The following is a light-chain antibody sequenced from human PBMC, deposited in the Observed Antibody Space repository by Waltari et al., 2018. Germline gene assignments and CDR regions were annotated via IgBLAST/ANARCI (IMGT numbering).Light chain of an antibody. CDR2: WAS. J-gene: IGKJ5*01. V-gene: IGKV4-1*01. CDR3: QQYHSSPIT. Sequence: DIVMTQSPDSLAVSLCERATIHCKSSQSIFYSSNNKDYLAWYQLKPGQPPKLLIYWASTRESGVPDRFSGSGTGTDFTLTISSLQAEDVAVYYCQQYHSSPITFGQGTRLEIK. CDR1: QSIFYSSNNKDY.